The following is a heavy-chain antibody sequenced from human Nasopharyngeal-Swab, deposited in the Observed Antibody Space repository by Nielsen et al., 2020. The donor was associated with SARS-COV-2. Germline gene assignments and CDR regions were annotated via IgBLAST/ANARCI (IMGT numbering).Heavy chain of an antibody. Sequence: GGSLRLSCAASGFTFSSYGMHWVRQAPGKGLEWVAVIWYDGSNQYNADSVKGRFTISRDNSKNTLYLQMNSLRAEDTAVYYCARDLGVYAILHYMDVWGKGTTVTVSS. CDR3: ARDLGVYAILHYMDV. V-gene: IGHV3-33*01. CDR2: IWYDGSNQ. J-gene: IGHJ6*03. D-gene: IGHD2-8*02. CDR1: GFTFSSYG.